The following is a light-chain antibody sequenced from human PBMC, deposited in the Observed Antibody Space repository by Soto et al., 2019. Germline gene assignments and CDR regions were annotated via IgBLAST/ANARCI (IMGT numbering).Light chain of an antibody. Sequence: EIGSTNSQRTVSLSKGARVSXSCRASQSVSSYLAWYQQKPGQAPRLLIYDEANRATGIPARFSGSGSGTEFTLTISILTSDDFAGYYCQHYGNWTFVQSTK. CDR2: DEA. J-gene: IGKJ1*01. V-gene: IGKV3-11*01. CDR1: QSVSSY. CDR3: QHYGNWT.